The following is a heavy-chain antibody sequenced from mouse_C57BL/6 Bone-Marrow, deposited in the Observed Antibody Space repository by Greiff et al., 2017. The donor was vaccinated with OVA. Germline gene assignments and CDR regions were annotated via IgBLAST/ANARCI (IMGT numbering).Heavy chain of an antibody. J-gene: IGHJ4*01. CDR3: ARSGNYYGSSFYAMDY. V-gene: IGHV1-69*01. Sequence: VQLQQSGAELVMPGASVKLSCKASGYTFTSYWMHWVKQRPGQGLEWIGEIDPSDSYTNYNQKFKGKSTLTVDKSSSTAYMQLSSLTSEDSAVYYCARSGNYYGSSFYAMDYWGQGTSVTVSS. D-gene: IGHD1-1*01. CDR2: IDPSDSYT. CDR1: GYTFTSYW.